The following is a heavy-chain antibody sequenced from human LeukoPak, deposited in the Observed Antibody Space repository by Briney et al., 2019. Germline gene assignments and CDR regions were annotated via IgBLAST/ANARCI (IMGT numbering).Heavy chain of an antibody. D-gene: IGHD5-18*01. J-gene: IGHJ4*02. Sequence: SETLSLTCAVYGGAFSGYYWSWIRQPPGKGLEWIGEINHSGSTNYNPSLKSRVTISVDTSKNQFSLKLSSVTAADTAVYYCASSNATTQLKNSYGLYYFDYWGQGTLVTVSS. CDR2: INHSGST. V-gene: IGHV4-34*01. CDR3: ASSNATTQLKNSYGLYYFDY. CDR1: GGAFSGYY.